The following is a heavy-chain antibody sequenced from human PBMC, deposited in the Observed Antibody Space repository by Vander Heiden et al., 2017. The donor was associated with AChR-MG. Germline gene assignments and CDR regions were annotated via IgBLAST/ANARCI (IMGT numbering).Heavy chain of an antibody. Sequence: EVQLVESGGGLVQPGRSLRLSCAASGFTFDDYAMHWVRQAPGKGLEWVSGISWNSGSIGYADSVKGRVTISRDNAKNSLYLQMNSLRAEDTALYYCAKDPISSSWTRGVGWFDPWGQGTLVTVSS. J-gene: IGHJ5*02. CDR2: ISWNSGSI. V-gene: IGHV3-9*01. CDR3: AKDPISSSWTRGVGWFDP. CDR1: GFTFDDYA. D-gene: IGHD6-13*01.